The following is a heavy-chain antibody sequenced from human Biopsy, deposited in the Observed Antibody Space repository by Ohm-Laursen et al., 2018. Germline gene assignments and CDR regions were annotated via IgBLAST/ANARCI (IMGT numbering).Heavy chain of an antibody. Sequence: TQTLTLTCDFSGFSLTERERGMSVTWIRQPPGKALEWLALIYWVDDKRYSPSLKSRLTITKDTSKNQVVLTMTNLDPVDTATYYCAHLNPIRVANTRHWYFDLWGRGTLVTVSS. CDR1: GFSLTERERGMS. D-gene: IGHD5-12*01. V-gene: IGHV2-5*08. CDR2: IYWVDDK. J-gene: IGHJ2*01. CDR3: AHLNPIRVANTRHWYFDL.